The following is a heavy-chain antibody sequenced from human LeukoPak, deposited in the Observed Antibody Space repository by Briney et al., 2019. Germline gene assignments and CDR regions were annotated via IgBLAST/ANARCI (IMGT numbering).Heavy chain of an antibody. CDR1: GGTFSSYA. Sequence: ASVKVSCTASGGTFSSYAISWVRQAPGQGLEWMGGIIPIFGTANYAQKFQGRVTITADESTSTAYMELSSLRSEDTAVYYCATLLGELLGVDAFDIWGQGAMVTVSS. V-gene: IGHV1-69*13. J-gene: IGHJ3*02. D-gene: IGHD1-26*01. CDR2: IIPIFGTA. CDR3: ATLLGELLGVDAFDI.